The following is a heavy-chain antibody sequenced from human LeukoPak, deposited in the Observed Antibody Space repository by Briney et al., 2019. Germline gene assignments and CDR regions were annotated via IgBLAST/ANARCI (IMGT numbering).Heavy chain of an antibody. D-gene: IGHD2-15*01. J-gene: IGHJ4*02. V-gene: IGHV4-38-2*02. CDR1: VYSINSGYY. CDR2: IYHSGST. Sequence: SETLSLTCTVSVYSINSGYYWGWIRQPPGKGLEWIGNIYHSGSTYYNPSLKSRVTISVDTSKNQFPLKLTSVTAADTAVYYCARPNPGYCSGGSCYAYWGQGTLVTVSS. CDR3: ARPNPGYCSGGSCYAY.